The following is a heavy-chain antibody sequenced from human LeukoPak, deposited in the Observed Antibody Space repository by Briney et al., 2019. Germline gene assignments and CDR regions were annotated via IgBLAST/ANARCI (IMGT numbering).Heavy chain of an antibody. Sequence: GMSLRLSCAASGVTLSPYGMHWVRQAPGKGLEWVAVIWYDGSNKYYADSVKGRFTISRDNSKNTLYLQMNSLRAEDTAVYYCARDSDGVLDYWGQGTLVTVSS. J-gene: IGHJ4*02. V-gene: IGHV3-33*08. CDR1: GVTLSPYG. D-gene: IGHD3-10*01. CDR3: ARDSDGVLDY. CDR2: IWYDGSNK.